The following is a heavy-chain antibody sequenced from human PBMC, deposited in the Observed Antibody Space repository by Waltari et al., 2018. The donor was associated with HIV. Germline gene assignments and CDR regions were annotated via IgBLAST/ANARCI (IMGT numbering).Heavy chain of an antibody. J-gene: IGHJ6*02. CDR2: ISYDGDQ. CDR3: AKVAGRSGSYSHYYYGMDV. D-gene: IGHD1-26*01. CDR1: GFAFKNFA. V-gene: IGHV3-30*18. Sequence: QVQLVESGGGVVQPGGSLRLSCAASGFAFKNFAMHWVRQAPGKGLGGVAVISYDGDQYYADSVKGRFTISRDNSKKSLFLQMSSLRPEDSAVYYCAKVAGRSGSYSHYYYGMDVWGQGTTVTVS.